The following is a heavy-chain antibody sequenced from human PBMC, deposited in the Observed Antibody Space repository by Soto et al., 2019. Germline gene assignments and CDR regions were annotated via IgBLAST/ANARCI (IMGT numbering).Heavy chain of an antibody. Sequence: GVSLRLSCAASGFTFSGYGMHWVRQAPGRGLEWVALISYDGSIKYYADSVRGRFTISRDNSKNTLYLQMNSLRAEDTAVYYCANSEYSRYKNIDVWGQGTTVTVSS. CDR1: GFTFSGYG. CDR2: ISYDGSIK. J-gene: IGHJ6*02. V-gene: IGHV3-30*18. D-gene: IGHD5-18*01. CDR3: ANSEYSRYKNIDV.